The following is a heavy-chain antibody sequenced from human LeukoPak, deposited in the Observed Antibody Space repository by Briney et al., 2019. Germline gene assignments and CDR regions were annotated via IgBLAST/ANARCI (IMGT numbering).Heavy chain of an antibody. Sequence: ASVKVSCKASGYTFTSYGISWVRQAPGQGLEWIGWISAYNGNTNYAQKLQGRVTMTTDTSTSTAYMELRSLRSDDTAVYYCARVSLADYTFDYWGQGTLVTVSS. CDR1: GYTFTSYG. J-gene: IGHJ4*02. CDR2: ISAYNGNT. CDR3: ARVSLADYTFDY. V-gene: IGHV1-18*01. D-gene: IGHD4-11*01.